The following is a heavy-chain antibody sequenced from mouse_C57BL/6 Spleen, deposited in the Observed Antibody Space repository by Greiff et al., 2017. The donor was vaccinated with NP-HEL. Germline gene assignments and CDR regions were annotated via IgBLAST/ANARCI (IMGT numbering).Heavy chain of an antibody. CDR3: ARYSSGYVD. D-gene: IGHD3-2*02. J-gene: IGHJ2*01. V-gene: IGHV1-69*01. CDR2: IDPSDSYT. CDR1: GYTFTSYW. Sequence: QVQLQQPGAELVMPGASVKLSCKASGYTFTSYWMHWVKQRPGQGLEWIGEIDPSDSYTNYNQKFKGKSTLTVDKSSSTAYMQLSSLTSEDSAVYYCARYSSGYVDWGQGTTLTVSS.